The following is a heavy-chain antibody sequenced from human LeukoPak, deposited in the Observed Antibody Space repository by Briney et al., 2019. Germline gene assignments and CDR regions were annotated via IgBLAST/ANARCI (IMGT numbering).Heavy chain of an antibody. Sequence: PSETLSLTCTVSGYSISSGYYWGWIRQPPGKGLEWIGSIYHSGSTYYNPSLKSRVTISVDTSKNQFSLKLSSVTAADTAVYYCAGQNCGSEDYWGQGTLVTVSS. CDR2: IYHSGST. V-gene: IGHV4-38-2*02. J-gene: IGHJ4*02. D-gene: IGHD7-27*01. CDR3: AGQNCGSEDY. CDR1: GYSISSGYY.